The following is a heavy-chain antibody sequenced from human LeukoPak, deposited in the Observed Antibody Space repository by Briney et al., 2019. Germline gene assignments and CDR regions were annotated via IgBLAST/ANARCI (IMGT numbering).Heavy chain of an antibody. CDR1: GFTFSSYA. CDR3: ARRGSSGWYVDV. D-gene: IGHD6-19*01. Sequence: PGRSLRLSCAASGFTFSSYAMHWVRQAPGQGLEYVSVISANGDSTYYANSVKGRFTISRDNSKNTLYLQMGGLRGEDMAVYYCARRGSSGWYVDVWGKGTTVTVSS. CDR2: ISANGDST. V-gene: IGHV3-64*01. J-gene: IGHJ6*03.